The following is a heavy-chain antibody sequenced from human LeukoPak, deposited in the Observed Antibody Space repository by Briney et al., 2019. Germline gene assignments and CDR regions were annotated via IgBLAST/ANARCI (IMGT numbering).Heavy chain of an antibody. CDR2: ISYDGSNK. D-gene: IGHD6-19*01. CDR1: GFTFSSYA. V-gene: IGHV3-30-3*01. J-gene: IGHJ3*02. CDR3: LREAGRSGDAFDI. Sequence: PGRSLRLSCAASGFTFSSYAMHWVRQAPGKGLEWVAVISYDGSNKYYADSVKGRFTISRDNSKNTLYLQMNSLRAEDTAVYYCLREAGRSGDAFDIWGQGTMVTVSS.